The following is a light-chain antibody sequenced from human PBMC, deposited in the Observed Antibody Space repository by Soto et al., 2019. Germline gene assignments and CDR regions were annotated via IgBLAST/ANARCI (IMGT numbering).Light chain of an antibody. V-gene: IGLV2-14*01. CDR2: AVT. Sequence: QSVLTQPASVSGSPGQSVTISCTGTSXVIGGYYFVSWYQQHPGKAPKLLIYAVTYRPSGVSHRFSGSKSGNTASLTISGLQADDEADYYCSSYTSGQPRVFGTGTKVTVL. CDR1: SXVIGGYYF. J-gene: IGLJ1*01. CDR3: SSYTSGQPRV.